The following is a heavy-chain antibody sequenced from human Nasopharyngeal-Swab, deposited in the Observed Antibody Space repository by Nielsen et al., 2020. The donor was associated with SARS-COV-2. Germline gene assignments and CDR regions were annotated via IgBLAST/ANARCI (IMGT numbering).Heavy chain of an antibody. CDR2: IVVGSGNT. CDR3: AASLGQLLFYYYYGMDV. Sequence: SVKVSCKASGFTFTSSAVQWVRQAPGQRLEWIGWIVVGSGNTNYAQKFQERVTITRDMSTSTAYMELSSLRSEDTAVYYCAASLGQLLFYYYYGMDVWGQGTTVTVSS. V-gene: IGHV1-58*01. J-gene: IGHJ6*02. D-gene: IGHD2-2*01. CDR1: GFTFTSSA.